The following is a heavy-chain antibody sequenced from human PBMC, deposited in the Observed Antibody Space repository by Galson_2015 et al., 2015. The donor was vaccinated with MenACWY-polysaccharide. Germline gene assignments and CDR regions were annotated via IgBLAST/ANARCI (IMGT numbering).Heavy chain of an antibody. V-gene: IGHV3-30*03. Sequence: SLRLSCAASGFTFSSSAMHWVRQVPGKGLEWVAVVASDGRDKHHTDSVKGRFTISRDNSKNTLYLQMNSLTSEDTALYYCARDLRRIADYYFDYWGQGTVVTVSS. D-gene: IGHD6-13*01. CDR2: VASDGRDK. CDR1: GFTFSSSA. CDR3: ARDLRRIADYYFDY. J-gene: IGHJ4*02.